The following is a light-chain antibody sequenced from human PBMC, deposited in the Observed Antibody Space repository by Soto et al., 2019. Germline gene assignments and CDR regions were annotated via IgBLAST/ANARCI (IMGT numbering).Light chain of an antibody. CDR2: AAS. CDR3: QQSYSMPLT. J-gene: IGKJ4*01. V-gene: IGKV1-39*01. Sequence: DIQMTQSPSSLSAPVGDRVTITCRASQSISSYLNWYQQRPGKAPKLLIYAASSLQSGVPSRFSGAGSGTDFTLTISSLQPEDFASYYCQQSYSMPLTFGGGTKVEIK. CDR1: QSISSY.